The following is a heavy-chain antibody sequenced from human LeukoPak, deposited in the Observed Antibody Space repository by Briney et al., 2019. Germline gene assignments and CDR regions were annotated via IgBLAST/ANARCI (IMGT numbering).Heavy chain of an antibody. Sequence: PGGSLRLSCAASGFTFSSYGMTWVRQAPGKGLEWVSYISSSSSTIYYADSVKGRFTISRDNANNSVFLQVNNLRAEDSAIYYCARGARWAYYFDYWGQGSLVTVSS. CDR2: ISSSSSTI. CDR3: ARGARWAYYFDY. D-gene: IGHD4-23*01. V-gene: IGHV3-48*04. CDR1: GFTFSSYG. J-gene: IGHJ4*02.